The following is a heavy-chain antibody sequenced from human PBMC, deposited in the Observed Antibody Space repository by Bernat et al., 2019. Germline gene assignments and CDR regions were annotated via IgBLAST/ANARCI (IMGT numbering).Heavy chain of an antibody. Sequence: QVQLVESGGGVVQPGRSLRLSCAASGFTFSGYGMHWVRQAPGKGLEWVAVIWYDGSNKYYADSVKGRFTISRDNSKNTLYLQMNSLRAEDTAVYYCARDGKGGYDYAGWFDPWGQGTLVTVSS. J-gene: IGHJ5*02. CDR2: IWYDGSNK. V-gene: IGHV3-33*01. CDR1: GFTFSGYG. D-gene: IGHD5-12*01. CDR3: ARDGKGGYDYAGWFDP.